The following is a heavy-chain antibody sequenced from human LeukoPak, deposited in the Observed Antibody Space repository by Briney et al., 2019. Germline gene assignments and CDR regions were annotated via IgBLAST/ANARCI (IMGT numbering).Heavy chain of an antibody. V-gene: IGHV4-59*01. CDR1: GGSISNYY. D-gene: IGHD1-20*01. Sequence: PSETLSLTCTVSGGSISNYYWSWIRQPAGEGLEWIGFIYYSGSTNHNPSLKSRVTISIDTSKNQFSLKLNSVTAADTAVYYCARSKITGTTLFDYWGQGTLVTVSS. J-gene: IGHJ4*02. CDR2: IYYSGST. CDR3: ARSKITGTTLFDY.